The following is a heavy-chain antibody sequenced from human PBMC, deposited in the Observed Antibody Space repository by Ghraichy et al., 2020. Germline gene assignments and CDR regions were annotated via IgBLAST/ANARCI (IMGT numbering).Heavy chain of an antibody. D-gene: IGHD1-1*01. J-gene: IGHJ4*02. V-gene: IGHV3-15*01. Sequence: GGSLRLSCAASGLTFNYAWMSWVRQAPGKGLEWVGRIKSKTDGGATDFIAPVKGRFTIVRDDSKHTVYLQMDNLRTEDTAVYYCTTEKLKKLEQFAMVREGPPGGHWGQGTLVIVSA. CDR1: GLTFNYAW. CDR2: IKSKTDGGAT. CDR3: TTEKLKKLEQFAMVREGPPGGH.